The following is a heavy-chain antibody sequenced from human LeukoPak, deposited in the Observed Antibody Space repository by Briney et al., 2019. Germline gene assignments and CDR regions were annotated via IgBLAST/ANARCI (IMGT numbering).Heavy chain of an antibody. Sequence: PGGSLRLSCAASGFTVRSNSMNCGRHAPGEGLEWGSVIKTSGGTHYATSVTGRFILSSDSPTTVSLQMNNLRAADTAVSFCARGQEVFSSPWQWGPKKKYHYSYMYVWGQGITVTVSS. CDR1: GFTVRSNS. V-gene: IGHV3-66*01. CDR3: ARGQEVFSSPWQWGPKKKYHYSYMYV. D-gene: IGHD6-19*01. CDR2: IKTSGGT. J-gene: IGHJ6*02.